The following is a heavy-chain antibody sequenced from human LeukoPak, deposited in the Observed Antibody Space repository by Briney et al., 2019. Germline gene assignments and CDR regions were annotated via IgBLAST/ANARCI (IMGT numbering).Heavy chain of an antibody. CDR2: ISSSSRSV. D-gene: IGHD2/OR15-2a*01. J-gene: IGHJ4*02. CDR3: ARVQNTIC. V-gene: IGHV3-11*04. CDR1: GFTLNDYY. Sequence: GGSLRLSCAGSGFTLNDYYVNWLRQAPGKGLEWIAYISSSSRSVNYADSVKGRFTLSRDYAKNSVNLDMTSLRGEDTAIYYCARVQNTICWGQGVMVTVSS.